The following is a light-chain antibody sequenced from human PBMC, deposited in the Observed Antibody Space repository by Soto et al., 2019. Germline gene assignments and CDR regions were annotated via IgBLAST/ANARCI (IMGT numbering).Light chain of an antibody. J-gene: IGKJ4*01. Sequence: DIVMTQSPDSLTVSLGERATISCKSSQSVFYRPTKTNYLGWYQQKPGQRPRLLIYWASTREIGVPDRFSGSGSRTDFTLTISSLQAEDAAIYYCQQYYETPFTFGGGTKVDIK. V-gene: IGKV4-1*01. CDR1: QSVFYRPTKTNY. CDR2: WAS. CDR3: QQYYETPFT.